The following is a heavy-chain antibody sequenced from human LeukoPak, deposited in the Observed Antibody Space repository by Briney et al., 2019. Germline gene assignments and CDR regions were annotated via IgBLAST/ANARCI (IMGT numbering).Heavy chain of an antibody. CDR1: GFTFSSHS. J-gene: IGHJ5*02. CDR2: ISSAGTYI. CDR3: ARGILGATSCFDP. Sequence: GRSLRLSCPASGFTFSSHSMNWVRHAPGKGLELFSSISSAGTYIYYADSMKGRFIASRENTKNSLYLQKNSLRAEDAAVYFCARGILGATSCFDPWGQGTLVTVSS. D-gene: IGHD1-26*01. V-gene: IGHV3-21*01.